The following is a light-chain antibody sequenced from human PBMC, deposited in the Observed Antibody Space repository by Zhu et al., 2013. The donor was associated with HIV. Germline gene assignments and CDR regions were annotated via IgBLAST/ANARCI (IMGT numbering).Light chain of an antibody. Sequence: EVVLTQSPVTLAGFPGDRVTLSCRASQNVNKNLAWYQHKRGQSPRLLFSGASTRATGVPPRFSGSGSATEFTLTISGLQSDDFAVYYCQEYNSYWTFGQGTKVEIK. CDR3: QEYNSYWT. J-gene: IGKJ1*01. V-gene: IGKV3-15*01. CDR2: GAS. CDR1: QNVNKN.